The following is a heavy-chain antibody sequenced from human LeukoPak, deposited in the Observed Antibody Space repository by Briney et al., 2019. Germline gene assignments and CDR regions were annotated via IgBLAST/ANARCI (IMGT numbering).Heavy chain of an antibody. CDR1: RFTVSSNY. CDR2: IYSGGST. CDR3: ATEGNYYDSSGYLDY. V-gene: IGHV3-66*01. Sequence: PGGSLRLSCAASRFTVSSNYMSWVRQAPGKGLEWVSVIYSGGSTYYADSVKGRFTISRDNSKNTLYLQMNSLRAEDTAVYYCATEGNYYDSSGYLDYWGQGTLVTVSS. J-gene: IGHJ4*02. D-gene: IGHD3-22*01.